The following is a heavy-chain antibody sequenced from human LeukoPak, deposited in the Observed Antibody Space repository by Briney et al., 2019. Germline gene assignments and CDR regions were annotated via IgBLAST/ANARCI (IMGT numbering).Heavy chain of an antibody. J-gene: IGHJ3*02. CDR2: FDPEDGET. CDR3: ATTPSTYGAFDI. CDR1: GYTLTELS. D-gene: IGHD2-2*01. Sequence: ASVKVSCKVSGYTLTELSMHWVRQAPGKGLEWMGGFDPEDGETIYAQKFQGRVTMTEDTSTDTAYMELSSLRSEDTAVCYCATTPSTYGAFDIWGQGTMVTVSS. V-gene: IGHV1-24*01.